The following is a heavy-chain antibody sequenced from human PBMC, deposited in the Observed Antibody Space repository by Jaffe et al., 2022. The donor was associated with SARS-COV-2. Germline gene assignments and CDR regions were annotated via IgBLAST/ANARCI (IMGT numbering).Heavy chain of an antibody. V-gene: IGHV1-8*01. Sequence: QVQLVQSGAEVRKPGASVKVSCKTSGYDFTAYDINWVRQAVGQGPEWMGWMKTNSGHTGYAQKFHGRVTMTRDTSISTAYLEMNSLTPEDTAVYFCARVIYDRTWHPLDSWGQGTLVTVSS. J-gene: IGHJ4*02. CDR2: MKTNSGHT. CDR3: ARVIYDRTWHPLDS. CDR1: GYDFTAYD. D-gene: IGHD3-3*01.